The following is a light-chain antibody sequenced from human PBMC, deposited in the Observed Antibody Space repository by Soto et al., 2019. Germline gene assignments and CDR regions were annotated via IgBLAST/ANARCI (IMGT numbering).Light chain of an antibody. CDR1: QDINSW. CDR2: AAS. J-gene: IGKJ3*01. V-gene: IGKV1-12*01. CDR3: QQANSFPAT. Sequence: DIQMTQSPSSVSASVGARVILTCRASQDINSWVVWYQQRPGKAPKVLIYAASTLQSGVPSRFSGSGSGTDFTLTISNVQPEDVATYYCQQANSFPATFGPGTTVEIK.